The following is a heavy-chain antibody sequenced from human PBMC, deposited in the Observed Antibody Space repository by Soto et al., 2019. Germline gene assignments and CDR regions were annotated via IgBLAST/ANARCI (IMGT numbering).Heavy chain of an antibody. D-gene: IGHD6-6*01. J-gene: IGHJ6*02. V-gene: IGHV3-15*07. CDR2: IKSKTDGGTT. CDR3: TTVYSNIAARAYYYHYGMDV. CDR1: GFTFSNAW. Sequence: PGGSLRLSCAASGFTFSNAWMNWVRQAPGKGLEGVGRIKSKTDGGTTDYAAPVKGRFTISRDDSKNTLYLQMNSLKTEDTAVYYCTTVYSNIAARAYYYHYGMDVWGQGTTVTVSS.